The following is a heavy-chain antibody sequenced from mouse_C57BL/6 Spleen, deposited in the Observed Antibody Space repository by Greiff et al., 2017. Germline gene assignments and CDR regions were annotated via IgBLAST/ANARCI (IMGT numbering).Heavy chain of an antibody. Sequence: QVQLQQPGAELVKPGASVKMSCKASGYTFTSYWITWVKQRPGQGLEWIGDIYPGSGSTNYNEKFKSKATLTVDTSSSTAYMQLSSLTSEDSAVYYCARVEIRTSEGCAYWGQGTLVTVSA. CDR2: IYPGSGST. J-gene: IGHJ3*01. V-gene: IGHV1-55*01. CDR3: ARVEIRTSEGCAY. CDR1: GYTFTSYW.